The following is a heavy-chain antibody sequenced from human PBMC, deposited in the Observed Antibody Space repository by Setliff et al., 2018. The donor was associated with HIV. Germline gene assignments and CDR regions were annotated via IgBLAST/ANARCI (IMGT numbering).Heavy chain of an antibody. CDR1: NGSIGTYY. CDR3: ARGNNDYVYLDY. D-gene: IGHD3-16*01. J-gene: IGHJ4*02. V-gene: IGHV4-59*01. Sequence: PSETLSLTCTVSNGSIGTYYWTWIRQPPGKGLEYIGYRYFTGPTKFNPSLKSRVTMSVDTSKKQFSLKLSSVPAADTAGYDCARGNNDYVYLDYWGQGALGTVSS. CDR2: RYFTGPT.